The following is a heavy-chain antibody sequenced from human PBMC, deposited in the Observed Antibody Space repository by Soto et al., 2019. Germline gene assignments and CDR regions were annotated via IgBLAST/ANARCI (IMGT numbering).Heavy chain of an antibody. CDR3: ANHGGTYGCFDY. CDR1: GFTFSSYG. CDR2: ISASGGRT. J-gene: IGHJ4*02. V-gene: IGHV3-23*01. Sequence: EVQLLESGGGLAQPGGSLRLSCAASGFTFSSYGMSWVRQAPGKGLEWVSAISASGGRTDYADSVKGRVTSPRDISKNTPKLQMNSLIADDTAVYYCANHGGTYGCFDYWGQGTLVTVSS. D-gene: IGHD3-16*01.